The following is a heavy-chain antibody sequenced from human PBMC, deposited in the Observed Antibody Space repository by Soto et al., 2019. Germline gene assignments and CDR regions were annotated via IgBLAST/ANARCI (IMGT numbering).Heavy chain of an antibody. Sequence: GGSLRLSCAASGFTFSSYAMHWVHQAPGKGLEWVAVISYDGSNKYYADSVKGRFTISRDNSKNTLYLQMNSLRAEDTAVYYCARDGRGTDIVVVVAATQVLLGAAFDIWGQGTMVTVS. V-gene: IGHV3-30-3*01. J-gene: IGHJ3*02. D-gene: IGHD2-15*01. CDR3: ARDGRGTDIVVVVAATQVLLGAAFDI. CDR2: ISYDGSNK. CDR1: GFTFSSYA.